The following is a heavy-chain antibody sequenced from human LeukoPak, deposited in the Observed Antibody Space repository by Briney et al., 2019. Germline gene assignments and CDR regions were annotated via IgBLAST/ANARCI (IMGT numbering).Heavy chain of an antibody. V-gene: IGHV1-18*01. CDR2: ISAYNGNT. CDR1: GYTFTSYG. CDR3: ARDQGGGAAVAGPGYYYYGMDV. J-gene: IGHJ6*02. Sequence: GASVKVSCTASGYTFTSYGISWVRQAPGQGLEGMGWISAYNGNTNYAQKLQGRVTMTTYTSTSTAYMELRGLRSDDTAVYYCARDQGGGAAVAGPGYYYYGMDVWGQGTTVTVSS. D-gene: IGHD6-19*01.